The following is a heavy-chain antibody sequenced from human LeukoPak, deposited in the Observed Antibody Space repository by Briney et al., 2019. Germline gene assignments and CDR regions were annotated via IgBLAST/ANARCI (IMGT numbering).Heavy chain of an antibody. CDR3: ARASYCGGDCYRDSDY. J-gene: IGHJ4*02. D-gene: IGHD2-21*02. CDR1: GGTFRSYA. Sequence: GASVKVSCKASGGTFRSYAISWVRQAPGQGLEWMGGIIPIFGTAHYTQKFQGRVTFTADESTSTAYMELSSLRSEDTAVYYCARASYCGGDCYRDSDYWGQGTLVTVSS. CDR2: IIPIFGTA. V-gene: IGHV1-69*13.